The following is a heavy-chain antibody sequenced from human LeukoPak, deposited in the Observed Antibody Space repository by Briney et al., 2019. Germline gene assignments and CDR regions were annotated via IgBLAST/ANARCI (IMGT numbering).Heavy chain of an antibody. Sequence: GGSLRLSCAASGFTVSSNYMTWVRQAPGKGLEWVSVIYRGVSIYYADSVKGRFTISRDNSKNTLYLQMNSLRAEDTAVYYCARDLITMGDYWGQGTLVTVSS. CDR3: ARDLITMGDY. V-gene: IGHV3-66*01. J-gene: IGHJ4*02. CDR2: IYRGVSI. CDR1: GFTVSSNY. D-gene: IGHD3-10*01.